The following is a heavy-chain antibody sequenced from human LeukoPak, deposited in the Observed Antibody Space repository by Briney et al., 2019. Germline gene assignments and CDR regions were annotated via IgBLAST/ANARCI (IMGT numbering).Heavy chain of an antibody. CDR2: IYYSGST. V-gene: IGHV4-39*01. J-gene: IGHJ4*02. D-gene: IGHD6-13*01. CDR3: ARWNIAAAGIWSD. CDR1: GGSISSSSYY. Sequence: SETLSLTCTVSGGSISSSSYYWGWIRQPPGKGLEWIGSIYYSGSTYYNPSLKSRVTISVDTSKNQFSLKLSSVTAADTAVYYCARWNIAAAGIWSDWGQGTLVTASS.